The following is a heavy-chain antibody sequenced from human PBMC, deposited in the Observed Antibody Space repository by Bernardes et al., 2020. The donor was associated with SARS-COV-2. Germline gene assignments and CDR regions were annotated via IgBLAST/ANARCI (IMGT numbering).Heavy chain of an antibody. J-gene: IGHJ4*02. D-gene: IGHD1-1*01. V-gene: IGHV1-24*01. CDR1: GYTLSELS. CDR3: VTGGYSGFDF. Sequence: ASVKVSCKVSGYTLSELSMHWVRQAPGKGLEWMGGFHPGSGETIYAQNFQDRVIMTEDTSTDTAYMELSSLTSEDTAVYYCVTGGYSGFDFWGQGTLVTVSS. CDR2: FHPGSGET.